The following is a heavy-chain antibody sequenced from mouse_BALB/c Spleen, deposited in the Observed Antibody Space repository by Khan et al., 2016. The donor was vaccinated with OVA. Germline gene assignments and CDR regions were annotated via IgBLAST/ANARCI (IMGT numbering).Heavy chain of an antibody. CDR3: AGSNYCGNSLYALDD. Sequence: DLVKPGASVKLSCKASGYTFTSYWISWIKERPGQGLEWIGRVDPGSGSTSFNAMFKAKATLTIDTSSRTAYIQLSSLSSGDSAVYFCAGSNYCGNSLYALDDWGQGTSVTVSS. D-gene: IGHD1-1*01. J-gene: IGHJ4*01. CDR1: GYTFTSYW. CDR2: VDPGSGST. V-gene: IGHV1S41*01.